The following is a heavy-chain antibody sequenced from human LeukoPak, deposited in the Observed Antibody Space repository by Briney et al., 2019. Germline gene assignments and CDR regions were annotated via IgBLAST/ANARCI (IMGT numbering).Heavy chain of an antibody. CDR2: IKQDGSEK. D-gene: IGHD2-21*01. J-gene: IGHJ4*02. V-gene: IGHV3-7*01. CDR3: ASHSVGVLPIATFDY. Sequence: GGSLRLSCAASGFTFSNYWMAWVRQAPGKGLEWVANIKQDGSEKYYVDSVKGRFTISRDNAKYSLSLQMNSLRAEDTAVYYCASHSVGVLPIATFDYWGQGTLVTVSS. CDR1: GFTFSNYW.